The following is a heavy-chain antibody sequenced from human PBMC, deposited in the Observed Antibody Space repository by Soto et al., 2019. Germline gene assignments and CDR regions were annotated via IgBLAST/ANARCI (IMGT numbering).Heavy chain of an antibody. J-gene: IGHJ4*02. CDR1: GFTFNNYS. CDR2: ISANGTFR. CDR3: ARYPGTIMPTIVGSYYFDY. V-gene: IGHV3-21*01. Sequence: EVQLVESGGGLVKPGGSLRLSCAVSGFTFNNYSVNWVRQAPGKGLEWVSSISANGTFRYYADSVRGRFTVSRDNAKSSGSLQMNNLRAEDTAVYFCARYPGTIMPTIVGSYYFDYWGLGTLVTVSS. D-gene: IGHD5-12*01.